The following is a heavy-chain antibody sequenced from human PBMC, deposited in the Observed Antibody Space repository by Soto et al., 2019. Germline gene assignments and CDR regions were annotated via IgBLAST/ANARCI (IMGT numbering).Heavy chain of an antibody. Sequence: SVKVSCKASGGTFSSYAISWVRQAPGQGLEWMGGIIPIFGTANYAQKFQGRVTITADESTSTAYMELSSLRSEDTAVYYCGATVVTHYYYYYYMDVWGKGTTVTVSS. D-gene: IGHD4-17*01. CDR1: GGTFSSYA. J-gene: IGHJ6*03. V-gene: IGHV1-69*13. CDR3: GATVVTHYYYYYYMDV. CDR2: IIPIFGTA.